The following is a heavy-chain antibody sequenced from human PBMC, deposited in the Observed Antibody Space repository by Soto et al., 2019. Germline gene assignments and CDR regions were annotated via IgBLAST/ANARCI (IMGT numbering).Heavy chain of an antibody. CDR1: GGTFSSYA. J-gene: IGHJ4*02. D-gene: IGHD4-17*01. CDR3: ARDRASDGDYFLGY. V-gene: IGHV1-69*06. CDR2: IIPIFGTA. Sequence: QVQLVQSGAEVKKPGSSVKVSCKASGGTFSSYAISWVRQAPGQGLEWMGGIIPIFGTANYAQKFQGRVTMTRDTSTSTVYMEVSSLRSEDTAVYYCARDRASDGDYFLGYWGQGTLVTVSS.